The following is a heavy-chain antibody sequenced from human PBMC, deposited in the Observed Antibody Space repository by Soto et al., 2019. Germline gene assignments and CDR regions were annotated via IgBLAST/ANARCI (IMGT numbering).Heavy chain of an antibody. Sequence: HVQLQESGPGLVKPSGTLSLTCNVSGDSIKSSHWWNWVRQSPGKGLEWIGEIFHSGVTNYNPSLGSRVTVSIDKFKNQFSLTLTSVTAADTAIYYCAIHSGNYVGFDHWGQGTLVTVSS. D-gene: IGHD3-9*01. J-gene: IGHJ4*02. CDR2: IFHSGVT. V-gene: IGHV4-4*02. CDR3: AIHSGNYVGFDH. CDR1: GDSIKSSHW.